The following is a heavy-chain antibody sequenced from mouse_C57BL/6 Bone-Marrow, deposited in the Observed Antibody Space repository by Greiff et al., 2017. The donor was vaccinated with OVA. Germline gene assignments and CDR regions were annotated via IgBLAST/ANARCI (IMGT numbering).Heavy chain of an antibody. CDR3: ARSGVVATAYAMDY. D-gene: IGHD1-1*01. J-gene: IGHJ4*01. CDR1: GYTFTSYW. Sequence: VQLQQPGAELVKPGASVKLSCKASGYTFTSYWMHWVKQRPGQGLEWIGMIHPNSGSTNYNEKFKSKATLTVDNSSSTAYMQLSSLTSEDSAVYYCARSGVVATAYAMDYWGQGTSVTVSS. CDR2: IHPNSGST. V-gene: IGHV1-64*01.